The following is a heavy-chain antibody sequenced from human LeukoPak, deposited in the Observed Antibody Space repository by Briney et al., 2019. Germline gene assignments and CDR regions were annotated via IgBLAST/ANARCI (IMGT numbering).Heavy chain of an antibody. CDR1: GGSFSGYY. J-gene: IGHJ6*03. D-gene: IGHD3-10*01. Sequence: PSETLSLTCVVYGGSFSGYYWSWIRQSPGKGLEWIGEINHRGSTNYNPSLKRRVTISLDTSKNQFSLKVRSVTAADTAVYYCARATYHSGAGSYIYYYMNVWGKGTTVTISS. V-gene: IGHV4-34*01. CDR3: ARATYHSGAGSYIYYYMNV. CDR2: INHRGST.